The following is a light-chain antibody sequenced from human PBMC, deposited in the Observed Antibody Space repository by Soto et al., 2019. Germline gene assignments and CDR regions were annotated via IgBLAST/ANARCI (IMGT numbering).Light chain of an antibody. CDR1: LGIATY. J-gene: IGKJ1*01. V-gene: IGKV1-27*01. CDR2: TAS. CDR3: QKYNSALWP. Sequence: DVQMTQSPSSLSASVGDRVTITCRASLGIATYVAWYQQKPGKVPKLLIHTASILQSGVPSRFSGSGSGTDFTLTISSLQHEDVATYYCQKYNSALWPFGQGTKVDIK.